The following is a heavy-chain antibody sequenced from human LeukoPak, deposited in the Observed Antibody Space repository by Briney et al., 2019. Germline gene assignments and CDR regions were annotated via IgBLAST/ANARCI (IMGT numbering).Heavy chain of an antibody. CDR1: GGSISSSNW. Sequence: SETLSLTCAVSGGSISSSNWWSWVRQSPGKELVWIGEIYHSGSANYNPFLKSRVTISIDKLKKQFSLNLSSVTAADTAFYYCARGVWVEWLQGTVHFDYWGQGILVTVSS. CDR2: IYHSGSA. V-gene: IGHV4-4*02. D-gene: IGHD3-3*01. CDR3: ARGVWVEWLQGTVHFDY. J-gene: IGHJ4*02.